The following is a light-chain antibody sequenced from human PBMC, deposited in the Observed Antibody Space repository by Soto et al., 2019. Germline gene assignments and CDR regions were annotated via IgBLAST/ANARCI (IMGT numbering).Light chain of an antibody. Sequence: QYALTQPASVSGSPGQSITISCTGTSSDVGGYNYVSWYQHHPGKAPKLMIYEVSNRPSGVSNRFSGSKSGNTASLTISGLQAEDEADYYCSSYTTRSTLVFGTGTKLTVL. J-gene: IGLJ1*01. CDR3: SSYTTRSTLV. CDR2: EVS. CDR1: SSDVGGYNY. V-gene: IGLV2-14*01.